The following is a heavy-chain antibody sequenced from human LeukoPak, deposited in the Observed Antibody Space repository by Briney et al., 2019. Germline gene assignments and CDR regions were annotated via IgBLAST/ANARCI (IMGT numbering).Heavy chain of an antibody. CDR3: ARAEGLYYYYGMDV. J-gene: IGHJ6*02. D-gene: IGHD1-14*01. V-gene: IGHV3-21*01. CDR2: ISSSSSYI. Sequence: GGSLRLSCAASGFTFSSYSMNWVRQAPGKGLGWVSSISSSSSYIYYADSVKGRFTISRDNAKNSLYLQMNSLRAEDTAVYYCARAEGLYYYYGMDVWGQGTTVTVSS. CDR1: GFTFSSYS.